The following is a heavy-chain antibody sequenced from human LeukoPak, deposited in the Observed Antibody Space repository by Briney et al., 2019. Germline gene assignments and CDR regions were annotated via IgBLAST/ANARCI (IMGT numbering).Heavy chain of an antibody. J-gene: IGHJ4*02. CDR3: AREREETYGSGSYTFDH. CDR2: INTNNGNT. V-gene: IGHV1-18*01. Sequence: ASVKVSCKASGGTFSSYAFSWVRQAPGQGLEWMGWINTNNGNTNYVKRLQGRVTMTTDTSTTTAYMELRSLISDDTAVYYCAREREETYGSGSYTFDHWGQGTLVTVSS. D-gene: IGHD3-10*01. CDR1: GGTFSSYA.